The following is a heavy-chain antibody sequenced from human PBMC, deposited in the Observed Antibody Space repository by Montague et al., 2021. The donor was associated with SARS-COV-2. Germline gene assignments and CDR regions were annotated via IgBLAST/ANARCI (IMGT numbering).Heavy chain of an antibody. J-gene: IGHJ2*01. D-gene: IGHD2-8*01. CDR3: AKNGGSGSLVYWYFDL. Sequence: SRRLSCAASGFHFNTYTMTWVRQAPGKGLEWVSSIFGSGAGTYYADSVQGRFTISRDNSKSTLYLQLHGLRAEDTAVYYCAKNGGSGSLVYWYFDLWGRGTPVAVSS. V-gene: IGHV3-23*01. CDR1: GFHFNTYT. CDR2: IFGSGAGT.